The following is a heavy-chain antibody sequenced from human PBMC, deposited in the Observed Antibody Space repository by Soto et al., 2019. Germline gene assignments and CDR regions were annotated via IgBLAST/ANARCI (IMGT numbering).Heavy chain of an antibody. V-gene: IGHV3-72*01. J-gene: IGHJ1*01. CDR2: ITNKANSYTT. Sequence: EVQVVESGGGLVHPEGSLRLSCADAGFTFSEHYMDLVRQAPGKGLVLVGRITNKANSYTTEYAAPVKGRLIISRDDLKNSVCLQMNLLKPEDTAVYYWPRVRLGSSRSSSYWGKGIKVTVYS. CDR3: PRVRLGSSRSSSY. D-gene: IGHD6-19*01. CDR1: GFTFSEHY.